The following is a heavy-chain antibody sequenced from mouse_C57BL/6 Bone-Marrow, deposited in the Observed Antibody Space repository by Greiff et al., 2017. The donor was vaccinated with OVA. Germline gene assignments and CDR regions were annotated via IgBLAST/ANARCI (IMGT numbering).Heavy chain of an antibody. J-gene: IGHJ2*01. CDR1: GYTFTDYY. CDR2: INPNNGGT. Sequence: VQLQQSGPELVKPGASVKISCKASGYTFTDYYMNWVKQSHGKSLEWIGDINPNNGGTSYNQKFKGKATLTVDKSSSTAYMELRSLTSEDSAVYYCARHPHYYGRGGWGQGTTLTVSS. V-gene: IGHV1-26*01. CDR3: ARHPHYYGRGG. D-gene: IGHD1-1*01.